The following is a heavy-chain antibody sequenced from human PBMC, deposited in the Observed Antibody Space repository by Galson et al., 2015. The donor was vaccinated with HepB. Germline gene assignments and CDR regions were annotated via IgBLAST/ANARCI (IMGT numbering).Heavy chain of an antibody. D-gene: IGHD4-23*01. CDR3: ARTTTVVTPFDY. CDR1: GGSISSYY. Sequence: ETLSLTCTVSGGSISSYYWSWIRQPPGKGLEWIGYIYYSGSTNYNPSLKSRVTISVDTSKNQFSLKLSSVTAADTAVYYCARTTTVVTPFDYWGQGTLVTVSS. V-gene: IGHV4-59*08. J-gene: IGHJ4*02. CDR2: IYYSGST.